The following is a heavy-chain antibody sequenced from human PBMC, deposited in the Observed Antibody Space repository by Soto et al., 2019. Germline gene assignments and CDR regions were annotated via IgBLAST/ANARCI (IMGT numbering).Heavy chain of an antibody. V-gene: IGHV4-31*03. J-gene: IGHJ6*02. Sequence: SETLSLTCTVSGGSISSGGYYWSWIGQPPGKGLEWIGYIYYSGSTYYNPSLKSRVTISVDTSKNQFSLKLSSVTAADTAVYYCARSGSTSGGMDVWGQGTTVTVSS. CDR1: GGSISSGGYY. D-gene: IGHD3-10*01. CDR3: ARSGSTSGGMDV. CDR2: IYYSGST.